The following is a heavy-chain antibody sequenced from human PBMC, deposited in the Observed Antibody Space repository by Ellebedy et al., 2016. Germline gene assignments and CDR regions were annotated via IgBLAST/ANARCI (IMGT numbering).Heavy chain of an antibody. CDR3: AREKYYGSGSYYNLLVGYYYMDV. D-gene: IGHD3-10*01. CDR1: GGSFSGNY. V-gene: IGHV4-34*01. Sequence: SETLSLTCAVYGGSFSGNYWSWIRQPPGKGLEWIGEINHSGNTNYNPSLKNRVTISVDTSKNQFSLKLSSVTAADTAVYYCAREKYYGSGSYYNLLVGYYYMDVWGKGTTVTVSS. J-gene: IGHJ6*03. CDR2: INHSGNT.